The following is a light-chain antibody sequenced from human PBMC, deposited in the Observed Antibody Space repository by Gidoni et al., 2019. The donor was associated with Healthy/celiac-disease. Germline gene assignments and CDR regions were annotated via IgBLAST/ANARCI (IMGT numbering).Light chain of an antibody. V-gene: IGKV4-1*01. CDR2: WAS. CDR1: QSVLYSTITKNY. CDR3: QQYYSTPRT. Sequence: DIVMTQSPDSLAVSLGERATINCKSSQSVLYSTITKNYLAWYQQQPGQPPKLLIYWASTRESGVPDRFSGSGSGTDFTLTISSLQAEDVAVYYCQQYYSTPRTFGQGTKVEIK. J-gene: IGKJ1*01.